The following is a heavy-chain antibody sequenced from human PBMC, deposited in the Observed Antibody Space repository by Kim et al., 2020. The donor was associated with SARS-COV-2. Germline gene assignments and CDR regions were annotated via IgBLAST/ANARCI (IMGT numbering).Heavy chain of an antibody. CDR3: AKGPAYCGGDCYLFDY. V-gene: IGHV3-43D*03. Sequence: GGSLRLSCAASGFTFDDYAMHWVRQAPGKGLEWVSLISWDGGSTYYADSVKGRFTISRDNSKNSLYLQMNSLRAEDTALYYCAKGPAYCGGDCYLFDYWGQGTLVTVSS. CDR1: GFTFDDYA. CDR2: ISWDGGST. J-gene: IGHJ4*02. D-gene: IGHD2-21*02.